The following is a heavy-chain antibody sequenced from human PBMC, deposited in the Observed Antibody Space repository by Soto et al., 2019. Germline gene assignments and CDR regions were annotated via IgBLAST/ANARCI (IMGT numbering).Heavy chain of an antibody. J-gene: IGHJ6*02. Sequence: ESGGGVVQPGRSLRVSCAASGFTFTSYAMHWVRQAPGKGLEWVATISYDGSKKDYADSVKGRFTISRDNSKNTLYLQMNSLRAADTAVYYCARDRLYESNTQYYNYGMDVWGQGTTVTVSS. D-gene: IGHD3-22*01. V-gene: IGHV3-30-3*01. CDR3: ARDRLYESNTQYYNYGMDV. CDR2: ISYDGSKK. CDR1: GFTFTSYA.